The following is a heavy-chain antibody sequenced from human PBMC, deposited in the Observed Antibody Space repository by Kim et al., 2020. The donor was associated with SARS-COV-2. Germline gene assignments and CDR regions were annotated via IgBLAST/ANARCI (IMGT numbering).Heavy chain of an antibody. CDR2: ISNNGDSA. CDR1: GFTFRRYV. Sequence: GGSLRLSCSASGFTFRRYVMHWVRQAPGKGLEYVSLISNNGDSAYYADSLNGRFTISRDNSKNTLYLQMSSLTAEDTAVYYCVKDAMAGNFDSWGQGTL. CDR3: VKDAMAGNFDS. J-gene: IGHJ4*02. D-gene: IGHD6-19*01. V-gene: IGHV3-64D*09.